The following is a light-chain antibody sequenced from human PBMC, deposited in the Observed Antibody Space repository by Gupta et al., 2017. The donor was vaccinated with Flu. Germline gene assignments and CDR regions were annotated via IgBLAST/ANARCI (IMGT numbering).Light chain of an antibody. V-gene: IGLV1-40*01. Sequence: QSVLTQPPSLSGAPGQRVTMSCAGSISNIGAGYDVHWYQQLPGTAPKLLIYVNSNRPSGVPDRFSGSKSGTSASPAITVLQAEDEAEYDCQSYDSSLSGAVFGGGTKLT. J-gene: IGLJ3*02. CDR3: QSYDSSLSGAV. CDR1: ISNIGAGYD. CDR2: VNS.